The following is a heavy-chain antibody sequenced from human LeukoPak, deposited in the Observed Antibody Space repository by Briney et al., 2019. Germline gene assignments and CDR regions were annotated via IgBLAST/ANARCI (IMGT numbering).Heavy chain of an antibody. V-gene: IGHV1-58*02. CDR2: IVVGSGNT. J-gene: IGHJ4*02. D-gene: IGHD1-26*01. Sequence: AASVKVSCKASGFTFSSSVMQWVRQARGQRLEWIGWIVVGSGNTNYAQKFQERVTITRDMSTSTAYMELSSLRSEATAVYYCAADIVGATGYYFDYWGQGTLVTVSS. CDR3: AADIVGATGYYFDY. CDR1: GFTFSSSV.